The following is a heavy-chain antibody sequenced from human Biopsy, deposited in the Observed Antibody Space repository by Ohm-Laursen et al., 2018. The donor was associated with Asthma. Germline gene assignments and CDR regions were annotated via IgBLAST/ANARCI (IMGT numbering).Heavy chain of an antibody. CDR1: GGSMSSSSYY. J-gene: IGHJ4*02. CDR2: ISYTGIA. Sequence: SDTLSLTCTVSGGSMSSSSYYWGWIRQPPGKGLEWMGSISYTGIAYHNPSLKSHVTISEDTSKNHFSLKLSSVTAADTAVYYCARHWDWGSFFDYWGQGTPVTVSS. V-gene: IGHV4-39*01. CDR3: ARHWDWGSFFDY. D-gene: IGHD7-27*01.